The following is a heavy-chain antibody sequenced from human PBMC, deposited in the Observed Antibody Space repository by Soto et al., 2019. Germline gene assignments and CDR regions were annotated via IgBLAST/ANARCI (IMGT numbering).Heavy chain of an antibody. D-gene: IGHD2-21*01. Sequence: PSETLSLTCVFSGCSINSNNWWSWVRQPPGTGLEWIGEIYHGGGTYYNPSLKSRVTISVDTSKNQFSLKLSSVTAADTAVYYCARLGAYYQSLDPWGPGTLVTVSS. V-gene: IGHV4-4*02. J-gene: IGHJ5*02. CDR2: IYHGGGT. CDR3: ARLGAYYQSLDP. CDR1: GCSINSNNW.